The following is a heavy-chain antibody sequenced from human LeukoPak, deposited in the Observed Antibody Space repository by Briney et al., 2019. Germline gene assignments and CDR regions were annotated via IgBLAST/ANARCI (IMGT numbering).Heavy chain of an antibody. CDR3: ARGVAARPDY. D-gene: IGHD6-6*01. J-gene: IGHJ4*02. V-gene: IGHV4-31*03. Sequence: SETLSLTCTVSGGSISSGGYYWSWIRQHPGKGLEWIGYIYYSGSTYYNPSLKSRVTISVDTSKNQFSLKLSSVTAADTAVYYCARGVAARPDYWGQGTLVTVS. CDR2: IYYSGST. CDR1: GGSISSGGYY.